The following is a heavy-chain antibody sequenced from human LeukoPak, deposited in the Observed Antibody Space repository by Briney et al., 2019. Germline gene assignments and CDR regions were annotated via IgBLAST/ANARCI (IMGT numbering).Heavy chain of an antibody. CDR1: GFTFSSNY. Sequence: GGSLRLSCAASGFTFSSNYMSWVRQAPGKGLEWVSVIYSGGSTYYADSVKGRFTISRDNSKNTLYLQMNSLRAEDTAVYYCTKGRPGGVAVAGPFDYWGQGTLVTVSS. J-gene: IGHJ4*02. V-gene: IGHV3-53*01. D-gene: IGHD6-19*01. CDR2: IYSGGST. CDR3: TKGRPGGVAVAGPFDY.